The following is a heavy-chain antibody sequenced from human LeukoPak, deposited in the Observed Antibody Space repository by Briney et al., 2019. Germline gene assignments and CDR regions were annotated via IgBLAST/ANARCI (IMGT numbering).Heavy chain of an antibody. CDR2: IRYDGSNK. D-gene: IGHD3-16*02. V-gene: IGHV3-30*02. CDR3: AKGNCNDYVWGSYRCLRYDAFDI. CDR1: GFTFSSYG. J-gene: IGHJ3*02. Sequence: PGGSLRLSCAASGFTFSSYGMHWVRQAPGKGLEWVAFIRYDGSNKYYADSVKGRFTISRDNSKNTLYLQMNSLRAEDTAVYYCAKGNCNDYVWGSYRCLRYDAFDIWGQGTMVTVSS.